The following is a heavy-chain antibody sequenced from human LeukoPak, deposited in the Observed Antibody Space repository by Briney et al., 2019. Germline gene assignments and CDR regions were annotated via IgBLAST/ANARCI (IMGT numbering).Heavy chain of an antibody. V-gene: IGHV3-15*07. CDR3: TTDLPSRDDDY. Sequence: GGSLRLSCAASGFTFSSYSMNWVRQAPEKGLEWVGRIKSKADGGTTDYAAPVKGRFTISRDDSKNTLYMQMNSLKTEDTAVYFCTTDLPSRDDDYWGLGTLVTVSS. CDR2: IKSKADGGTT. D-gene: IGHD2-21*01. CDR1: GFTFSSYS. J-gene: IGHJ4*02.